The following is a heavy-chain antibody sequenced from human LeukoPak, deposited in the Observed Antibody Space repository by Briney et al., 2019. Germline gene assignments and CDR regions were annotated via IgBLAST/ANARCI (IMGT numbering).Heavy chain of an antibody. CDR2: IRQDGSEK. CDR3: ARDNKYYDFWSGLYYDAFDI. CDR1: GFSFSSYW. Sequence: GGSLRLSCAASGFSFSSYWMSWGRQAPGKGLEWVANIRQDGSEKYYVDSVKGRFTISRDNAKDSLYLQMNSLRAEDTAVYYCARDNKYYDFWSGLYYDAFDIWGQGTMVTVSS. V-gene: IGHV3-7*01. J-gene: IGHJ3*02. D-gene: IGHD3-3*01.